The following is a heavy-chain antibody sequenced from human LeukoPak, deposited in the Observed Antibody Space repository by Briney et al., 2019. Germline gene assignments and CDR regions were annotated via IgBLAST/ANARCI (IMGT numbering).Heavy chain of an antibody. CDR3: ASISSGSLSAFDY. D-gene: IGHD6-19*01. CDR2: IYPGDSDT. J-gene: IGHJ4*02. Sequence: GESLKISCKGSGHSFTSYWIGWVRQMPGKGLEWMGIIYPGDSDTRYSPSFQGQVTISADKSISTAYLQWSSLKASDTAMYYCASISSGSLSAFDYWGQGTLVTVSS. CDR1: GHSFTSYW. V-gene: IGHV5-51*01.